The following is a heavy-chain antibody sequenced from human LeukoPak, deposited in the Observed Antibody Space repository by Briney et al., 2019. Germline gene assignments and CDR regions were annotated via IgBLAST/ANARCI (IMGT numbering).Heavy chain of an antibody. Sequence: SETLSLTCTVSGGSISSYYWSWIRQPAGKGLEWIGRIYTSGSTNYNPSLKSRVTMSVDTSKNQFSLKLSSVTAADTAVYYCAGDLVDVVVVPAATYYYYYYMDVWGKGTTLTVSS. J-gene: IGHJ6*03. CDR1: GGSISSYY. D-gene: IGHD2-2*03. V-gene: IGHV4-4*07. CDR2: IYTSGST. CDR3: AGDLVDVVVVPAATYYYYYYMDV.